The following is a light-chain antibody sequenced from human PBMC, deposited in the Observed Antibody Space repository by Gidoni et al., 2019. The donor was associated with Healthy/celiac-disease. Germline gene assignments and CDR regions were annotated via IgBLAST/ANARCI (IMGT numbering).Light chain of an antibody. V-gene: IGLV2-14*01. Sequence: QSALTQPASVPGSPGQSITISCTGTSSDVGGYNYVSWYQQHPGKAPKLMLHEVSNRPSGVSNRLSCSKSGNTASLTISGLQAEDEADYYCSSYTSSSTLHVFGTGTKVTVL. J-gene: IGLJ1*01. CDR2: EVS. CDR3: SSYTSSSTLHV. CDR1: SSDVGGYNY.